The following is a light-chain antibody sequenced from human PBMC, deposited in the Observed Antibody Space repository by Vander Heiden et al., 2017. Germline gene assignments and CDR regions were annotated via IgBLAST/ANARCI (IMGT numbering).Light chain of an antibody. CDR3: QQYYNTLWT. V-gene: IGKV1-39*01. Sequence: EIQKTQSPSSLSASVGDRVTITCRASQSISNYLNWYQQKPGKAPKLLIYAASSLQSGVPSRFSGSGSGTDFTLTISSLQPEDFATYYCQQYYNTLWTFGQGTKVEIK. J-gene: IGKJ1*01. CDR1: QSISNY. CDR2: AAS.